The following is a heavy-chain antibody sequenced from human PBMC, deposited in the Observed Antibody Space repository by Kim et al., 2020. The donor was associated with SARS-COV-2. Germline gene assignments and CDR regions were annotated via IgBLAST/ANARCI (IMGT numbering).Heavy chain of an antibody. CDR2: INHSGST. CDR1: GGSFSGYY. V-gene: IGHV4-34*01. J-gene: IGHJ4*02. CDR3: ARGFPNSGSYYVLWALDY. D-gene: IGHD1-26*01. Sequence: SETLSLTCAVYGGSFSGYYWSWIRQPPGKGLEWIGEINHSGSTNYNPSLKSRVTISVDTSKNQFSLKLSSVTAADTAVYYCARGFPNSGSYYVLWALDYWGQGTLVTVSS.